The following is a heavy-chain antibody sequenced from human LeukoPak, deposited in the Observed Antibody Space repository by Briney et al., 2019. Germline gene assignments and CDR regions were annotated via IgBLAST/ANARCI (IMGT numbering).Heavy chain of an antibody. CDR2: FDPEDGET. D-gene: IGHD1-1*01. Sequence: ASVKVSCKVSGYTITELSMHWVRQAPGKGLEWMGGFDPEDGETIYAEKFQGRVSMTEDTSTDTAYMELSSLRSEDTAVYYCATGSPMMRLTTNYFFVYMDVWGKGTTVTVSS. J-gene: IGHJ6*03. CDR1: GYTITELS. CDR3: ATGSPMMRLTTNYFFVYMDV. V-gene: IGHV1-24*01.